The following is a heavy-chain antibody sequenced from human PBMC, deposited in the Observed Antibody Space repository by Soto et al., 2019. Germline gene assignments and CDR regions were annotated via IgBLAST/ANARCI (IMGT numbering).Heavy chain of an antibody. D-gene: IGHD6-19*01. CDR1: GFNFGAYA. V-gene: IGHV3-23*01. Sequence: GGSLRLSCEASGFNFGAYAMSWVRQAPGKGLEWVSGISGSSSGTYYTDSVKGRFTISRDNSKNTVYLQMNSLRGEDTAVYYCAKDRSENFWVYYYAMDVWGQGTAGTVSS. J-gene: IGHJ6*02. CDR3: AKDRSENFWVYYYAMDV. CDR2: ISGSSSGT.